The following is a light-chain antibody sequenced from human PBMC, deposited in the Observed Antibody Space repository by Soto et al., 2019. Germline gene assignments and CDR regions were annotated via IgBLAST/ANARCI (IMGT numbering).Light chain of an antibody. CDR1: QSVSSSY. Sequence: EILLTQSPGTLSLSPGERATLSCRASQSVSSSYLAWYQQKPGQAPRLLIYGASSRDTGIPDRFSGSGSGTDFTLTISRLEPEDFSVYYCQQYGSSPRTFGQGTKVDIK. V-gene: IGKV3-20*01. J-gene: IGKJ1*01. CDR3: QQYGSSPRT. CDR2: GAS.